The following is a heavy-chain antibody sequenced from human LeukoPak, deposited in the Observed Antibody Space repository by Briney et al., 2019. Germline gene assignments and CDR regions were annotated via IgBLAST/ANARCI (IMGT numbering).Heavy chain of an antibody. V-gene: IGHV3-23*01. CDR1: GFTFSSYA. CDR3: AKDTSEQQLFSLPRESIDY. CDR2: ISGSGGST. D-gene: IGHD6-13*01. Sequence: GGSLRLSCAASGFTFSSYAMSWVRQAPGKGLEWVSAISGSGGSTYYADSVKGRFTISRDNSKNTLYLQMNSLRAEDTAVYYCAKDTSEQQLFSLPRESIDYWGQGTLVTVSS. J-gene: IGHJ4*02.